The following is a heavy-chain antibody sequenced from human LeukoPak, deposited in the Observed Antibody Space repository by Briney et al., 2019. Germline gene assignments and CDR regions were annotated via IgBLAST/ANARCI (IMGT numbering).Heavy chain of an antibody. CDR1: GGSISSGGYY. V-gene: IGHV4-31*03. CDR2: IYYGGST. Sequence: PSQTLSLTCTVSGGSISSGGYYWRWIRQHPGKGLEWIGYIYYGGSTYYNPSLKSRVTISVDTSKSQLSLKLSSVTAADTAVYYCAGIAENFDYWGQGTLVTVSS. D-gene: IGHD6-13*01. J-gene: IGHJ4*02. CDR3: AGIAENFDY.